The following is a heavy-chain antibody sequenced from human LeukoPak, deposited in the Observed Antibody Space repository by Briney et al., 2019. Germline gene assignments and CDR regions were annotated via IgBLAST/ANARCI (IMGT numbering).Heavy chain of an antibody. J-gene: IGHJ6*03. CDR3: ARGPNYSNFGSAYYYYMDV. Sequence: SVKLFRKASRYIYTNYDINGAPDATGQGLEWMGWMNPQSGNTGYAQKFRGRATITRDTSITTAYMELSSLRSEDTAVYYCARGPNYSNFGSAYYYYMDVWGKGTTVTVSS. V-gene: IGHV1-8*03. D-gene: IGHD4-11*01. CDR1: RYIYTNYD. CDR2: MNPQSGNT.